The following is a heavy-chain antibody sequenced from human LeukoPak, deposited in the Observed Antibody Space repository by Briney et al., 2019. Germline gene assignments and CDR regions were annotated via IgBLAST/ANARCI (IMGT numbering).Heavy chain of an antibody. CDR1: GFTFSNYA. V-gene: IGHV3-23*01. CDR2: ISTSGDNT. Sequence: PGGSLRLSCAASGFTFSNYAMSWVRQAPGKGLEWISSISTSGDNTYYAESVKGRFTISRDNSRSMLYLQMNSLRAEDTAVYYCAKDLAVAAVWGQGTLATVSS. CDR3: AKDLAVAAV. J-gene: IGHJ4*02. D-gene: IGHD6-19*01.